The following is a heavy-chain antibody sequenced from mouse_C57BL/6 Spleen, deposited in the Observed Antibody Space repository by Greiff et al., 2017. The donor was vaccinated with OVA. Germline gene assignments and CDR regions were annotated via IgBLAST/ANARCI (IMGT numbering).Heavy chain of an antibody. D-gene: IGHD1-1*01. CDR2: ISYDGSN. V-gene: IGHV3-6*01. CDR3: ARAYYYGSSYGMDY. Sequence: EVKVEESGPGLVKPSQSLSLTCSVTGYSITSGYYWNWIRQFPGNQLEWMGYISYDGSNNYNPSLKNRISITRDTSKNQFFLKLNSVTTEDTATYYCARAYYYGSSYGMDYWGQGTSVTVSS. CDR1: GYSITSGYY. J-gene: IGHJ4*01.